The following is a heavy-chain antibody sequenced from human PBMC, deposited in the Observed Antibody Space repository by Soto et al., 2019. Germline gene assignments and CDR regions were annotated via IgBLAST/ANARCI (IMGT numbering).Heavy chain of an antibody. J-gene: IGHJ5*02. CDR2: ISTYNGNT. Sequence: ASVKVSCKASGYTFTSYGVSWVRQAPGQGLEWMGWISTYNGNTKYAQKFQDRVIMTTDTSTSTAYMELRSLRSDDTAVYYCARDIIYAFWSGDTDWFDPWGQGTLVTVSS. CDR1: GYTFTSYG. V-gene: IGHV1-18*01. CDR3: ARDIIYAFWSGDTDWFDP. D-gene: IGHD3-3*01.